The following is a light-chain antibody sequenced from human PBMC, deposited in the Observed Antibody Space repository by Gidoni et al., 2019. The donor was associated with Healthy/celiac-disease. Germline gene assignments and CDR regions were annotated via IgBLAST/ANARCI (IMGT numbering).Light chain of an antibody. CDR1: SSDVGGYNY. CDR3: SSYTSSSTLV. CDR2: EVS. V-gene: IGLV2-14*01. Sequence: QSALTQPASVSGSPGQSNTISCSGTSSDVGGYNYVSWYQQHPGKAPKLMIYEVSNRPSGVSNRFSGSKSGNTASLTISGLQAEDEADYYCSSYTSSSTLVFGGGTKLXV. J-gene: IGLJ2*01.